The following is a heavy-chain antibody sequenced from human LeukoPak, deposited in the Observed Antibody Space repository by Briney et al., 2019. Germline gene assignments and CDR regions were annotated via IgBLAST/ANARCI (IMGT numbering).Heavy chain of an antibody. D-gene: IGHD4-17*01. J-gene: IGHJ4*02. CDR2: INPNSGGT. V-gene: IGHV1-2*02. CDR1: GYTFTGYY. CDR3: ARDPLMTYGDYGPYFDY. Sequence: ASVKVSCKASGYTFTGYYMHWVRQAPGQGLEWMGWINPNSGGTNYAQKFQGRVTMTRDTPISTAYMELSRLRSDDTAVYYCARDPLMTYGDYGPYFDYWGQGTLVTVSS.